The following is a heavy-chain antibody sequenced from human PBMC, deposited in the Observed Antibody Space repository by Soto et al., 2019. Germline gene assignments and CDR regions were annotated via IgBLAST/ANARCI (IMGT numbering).Heavy chain of an antibody. V-gene: IGHV3-30*18. J-gene: IGHJ6*03. CDR3: AKDPGRHSYGYRAYYYYYYMDV. Sequence: QVQLVESGGGVVQPGRSLRLSCAASGFTFSSYGMHWVRQAPGKGLEWVAVISYDGSNKYYADSVKGRFTISRDNSKNTLKLQMNSLRAEDTAVYYCAKDPGRHSYGYRAYYYYYYMDVWGKGTTVTVSS. CDR1: GFTFSSYG. D-gene: IGHD5-18*01. CDR2: ISYDGSNK.